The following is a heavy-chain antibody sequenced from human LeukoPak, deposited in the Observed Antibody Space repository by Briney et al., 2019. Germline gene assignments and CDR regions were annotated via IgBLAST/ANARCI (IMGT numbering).Heavy chain of an antibody. CDR2: IYPGDSHT. D-gene: IGHD6-19*01. J-gene: IGHJ4*02. Sequence: KVSCKASGYTFTSYWIGWVRQMPGKGLEWMGIIYPGDSHTRYSPSFQGQVTISADKSISTAYLQWSSLKASDTAIYYCARSVAGTGYDYFDYWGQGTLVTVSS. CDR3: ARSVAGTGYDYFDY. CDR1: GYTFTSYW. V-gene: IGHV5-51*01.